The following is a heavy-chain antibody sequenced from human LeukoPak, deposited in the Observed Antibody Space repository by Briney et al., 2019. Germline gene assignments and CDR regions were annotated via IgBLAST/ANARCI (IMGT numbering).Heavy chain of an antibody. CDR1: GYTFTTYA. CDR2: INARNGNT. V-gene: IGHV1-3*01. CDR3: ARDQFGLPRIAVAGGDY. Sequence: ASLKVSCKASGYTFTTYAMHWVRHAPRQRLVWMGWINARNGNTKYSQKFHGRVTITRDTAASTAYMELSSLSSEDTAVYYCARDQFGLPRIAVAGGDYWGQGTLVTVSS. J-gene: IGHJ4*02. D-gene: IGHD6-19*01.